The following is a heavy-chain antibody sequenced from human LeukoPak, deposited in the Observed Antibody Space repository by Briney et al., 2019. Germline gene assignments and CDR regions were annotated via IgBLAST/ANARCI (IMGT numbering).Heavy chain of an antibody. CDR3: AREPSSIQHEPNPDY. CDR1: GFTFSSYS. V-gene: IGHV3-21*01. CDR2: ISSSSSYI. D-gene: IGHD5-18*01. J-gene: IGHJ4*02. Sequence: GGSLRLSCAASGFTFSSYSMNWVRQAPGKGLEWVSSISSSSSYIYYADSVKGRFTISRDNAKNSLYLQMNSLRAEDTAVYYCAREPSSIQHEPNPDYWGQGTLVTVSS.